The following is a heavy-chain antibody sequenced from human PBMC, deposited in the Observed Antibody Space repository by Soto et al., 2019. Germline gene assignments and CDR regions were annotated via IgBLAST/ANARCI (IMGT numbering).Heavy chain of an antibody. J-gene: IGHJ6*02. CDR1: GFTFSNYG. CDR2: ISGSGGST. D-gene: IGHD3-9*01. V-gene: IGHV3-23*01. CDR3: ARVFYYDILTGKSYNMDV. Sequence: VQLLESGGDLVQPGGSLRLSCEASGFTFSNYGMSWVRQAPGKGLEWVSVISGSGGSTNYADSAKGRFTISRDNSMDTLYLQMNSLRAEDTAVYYCARVFYYDILTGKSYNMDVWGQGTTVIVSS.